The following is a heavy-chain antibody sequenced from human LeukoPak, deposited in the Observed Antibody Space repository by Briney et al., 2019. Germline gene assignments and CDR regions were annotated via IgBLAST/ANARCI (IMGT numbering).Heavy chain of an antibody. CDR1: GGSISSYY. Sequence: SETLSLTCTVSGGSISSYYWSWIRQPPGKGLEWIGYIYYSGSTNYNPSLKSRVTISVDTSKNQFSLKLSSVTAADTAVYYCARRYYYGYFDYWGQGTLVTVPS. V-gene: IGHV4-59*08. CDR2: IYYSGST. CDR3: ARRYYYGYFDY. D-gene: IGHD3-10*01. J-gene: IGHJ4*02.